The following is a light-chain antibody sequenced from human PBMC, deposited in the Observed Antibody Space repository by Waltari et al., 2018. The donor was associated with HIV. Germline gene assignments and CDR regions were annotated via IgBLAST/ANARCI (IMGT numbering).Light chain of an antibody. J-gene: IGLJ3*02. V-gene: IGLV1-40*01. CDR1: SSNIGAGYD. Sequence: QSVLTQPPSVSGAPGQRVTISCTGSSSNIGAGYDVHWYQQLPGPAPKLLIYGTTTRPSGVPDRFSGSKSGTSASLAITGLQAEDEADYYCQSYDSSLSGSWVFGGGTKLTVL. CDR3: QSYDSSLSGSWV. CDR2: GTT.